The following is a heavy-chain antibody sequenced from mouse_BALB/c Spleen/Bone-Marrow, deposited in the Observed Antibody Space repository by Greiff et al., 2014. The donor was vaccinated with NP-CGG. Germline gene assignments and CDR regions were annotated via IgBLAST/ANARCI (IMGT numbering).Heavy chain of an antibody. J-gene: IGHJ3*01. CDR1: GYTFSNYW. Sequence: VKLVESGAELMKPGASVKISCKAIGYTFSNYWIEWVKQRPGHGLEWIGEILPGSGSTHYIEKFKGKATFTADISSNTAYMQLSSLTSEDSAVYYCARGYDYASFAYWGQGTLVTVSA. CDR2: ILPGSGST. D-gene: IGHD2-4*01. V-gene: IGHV1-9*01. CDR3: ARGYDYASFAY.